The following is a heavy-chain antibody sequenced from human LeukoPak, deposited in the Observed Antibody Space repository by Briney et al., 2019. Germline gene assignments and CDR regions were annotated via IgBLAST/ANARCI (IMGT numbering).Heavy chain of an antibody. CDR2: IFPGDSDT. Sequence: AGESLKISCKGYGDRFTSYWVAWVRQMPGKGLEWTGTIFPGDSDTRYSPSIQGQVTISVDRSISTAYLQWSSLKASDTAIYYCARRPLHSQNWLAPWGQGTLVTVSS. V-gene: IGHV5-51*01. CDR1: GDRFTSYW. J-gene: IGHJ5*02. CDR3: ARRPLHSQNWLAP.